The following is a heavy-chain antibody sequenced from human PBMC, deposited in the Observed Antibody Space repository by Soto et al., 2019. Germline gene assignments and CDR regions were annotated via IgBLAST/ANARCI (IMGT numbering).Heavy chain of an antibody. J-gene: IGHJ3*02. CDR1: GFMFNNYA. D-gene: IGHD1-1*01. Sequence: EVQLLESGGGLVQPGGSLRLSCAASGFMFNNYAMSWVRQAPGKGLEWVSCIRDSAITTYYADSVKGRFTLSRDNSKNTLYLQMNSLTVEDTAVYYCAKGEWNDAGDGFDIWGQGTKVTVSS. V-gene: IGHV3-23*01. CDR2: IRDSAITT. CDR3: AKGEWNDAGDGFDI.